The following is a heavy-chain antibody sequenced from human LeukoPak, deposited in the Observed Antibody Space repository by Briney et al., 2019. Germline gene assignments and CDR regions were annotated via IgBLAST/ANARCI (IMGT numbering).Heavy chain of an antibody. CDR1: GGSISTSNYY. D-gene: IGHD1-26*01. V-gene: IGHV4-39*07. CDR3: AKDQRRVGATIRFDY. CDR2: IFYSGST. Sequence: PSETLSLTCTVSGGSISTSNYYWGWIRQPPGKGLEWIGNIFYSGSTYYSPSLRSRVTISLDTSRNQFSLKLNSVTAADTAVYYCAKDQRRVGATIRFDYWGQGTLVTVSS. J-gene: IGHJ4*02.